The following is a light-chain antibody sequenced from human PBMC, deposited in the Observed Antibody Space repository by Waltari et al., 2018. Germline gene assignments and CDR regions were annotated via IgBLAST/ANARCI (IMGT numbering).Light chain of an antibody. CDR3: QHDSHSSPWT. J-gene: IGKJ1*01. V-gene: IGKV1-5*01. CDR1: QSVSDW. Sequence: DIQMTQSPSTLSASVGDRVTITCRASQSVSDWLAWYQQKPGKAPELLIFDVSTLKSGVPSRVSGRGSGTEFTLTISSLQPDEFATDYCQHDSHSSPWTFGQGTKVAIK. CDR2: DVS.